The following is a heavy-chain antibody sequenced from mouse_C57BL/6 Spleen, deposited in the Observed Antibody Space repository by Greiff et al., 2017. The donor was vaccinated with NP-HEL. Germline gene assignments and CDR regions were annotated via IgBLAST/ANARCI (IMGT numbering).Heavy chain of an antibody. CDR2: IYPGDGDT. V-gene: IGHV1-82*01. J-gene: IGHJ4*01. CDR3: ARSGQHRPYYYAMDY. Sequence: QVQLQQSGPELVKPGASVKISCKASGYAFSSSWMNWVKQRPGKGLEWIGRIYPGDGDTNYNGKFKGKATLTADKSSSTAYMQLSSLTSEDSAVYFCARSGQHRPYYYAMDYWGQGTSVTVSS. CDR1: GYAFSSSW. D-gene: IGHD3-2*02.